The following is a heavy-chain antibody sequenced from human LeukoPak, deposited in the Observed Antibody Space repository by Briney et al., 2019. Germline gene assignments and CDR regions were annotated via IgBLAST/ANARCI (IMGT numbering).Heavy chain of an antibody. D-gene: IGHD6-19*01. CDR2: INPSGGST. V-gene: IGHV1-46*01. Sequence: GASVKVSCKASGNTFTSYYMHWVRQAPGQGLEWMGIINPSGGSTSYAQKFQGRVTMTRDMSTSTVYMELSSLRSEDTAVYYCARALSGWYYYYYYMDVWGNGTTVTVSS. CDR1: GNTFTSYY. CDR3: ARALSGWYYYYYYMDV. J-gene: IGHJ6*03.